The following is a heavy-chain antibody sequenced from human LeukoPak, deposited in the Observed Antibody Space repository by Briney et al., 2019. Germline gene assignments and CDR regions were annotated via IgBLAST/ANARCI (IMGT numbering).Heavy chain of an antibody. J-gene: IGHJ5*02. Sequence: PGGSLRLSCAASGFTFSSYSMNWVRQAPGKGLEWVSSISSSSSYIYYADSVKGRFTISRDNAKNSLYLQMNSLRAEDTAVYYCAREAGGDGGIDPWGQGTLVTVSS. CDR3: AREAGGDGGIDP. CDR1: GFTFSSYS. CDR2: ISSSSSYI. V-gene: IGHV3-21*01. D-gene: IGHD2-21*01.